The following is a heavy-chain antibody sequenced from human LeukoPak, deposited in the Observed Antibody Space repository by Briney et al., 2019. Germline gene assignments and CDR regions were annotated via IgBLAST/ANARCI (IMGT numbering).Heavy chain of an antibody. CDR3: ARVRKAAAGRGGFDY. J-gene: IGHJ4*02. V-gene: IGHV4-34*01. Sequence: PSETLSLTCAVYGGSFSGYYWSRIRQPPGKGLEWIGEINHSGSTNYNPSLKSRVTISVDTSKNQFSLKLSSVTAADTAVYYCARVRKAAAGRGGFDYWGQGTLVTVSS. D-gene: IGHD6-13*01. CDR1: GGSFSGYY. CDR2: INHSGST.